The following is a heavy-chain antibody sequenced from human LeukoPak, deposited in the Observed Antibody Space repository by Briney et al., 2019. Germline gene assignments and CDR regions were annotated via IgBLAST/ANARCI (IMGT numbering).Heavy chain of an antibody. CDR3: ASPEWLPDSIDI. Sequence: GGSLRLSCAASGFIFSNYGMSWVRQAPGKGLEWVSSISFSSTHIYYADSIQGRFTISRDNAENSLYLQMNSLRAEDTAVYYCASPEWLPDSIDIWGQGTMVTVSS. CDR1: GFIFSNYG. D-gene: IGHD3-3*01. J-gene: IGHJ3*02. V-gene: IGHV3-21*06. CDR2: ISFSSTHI.